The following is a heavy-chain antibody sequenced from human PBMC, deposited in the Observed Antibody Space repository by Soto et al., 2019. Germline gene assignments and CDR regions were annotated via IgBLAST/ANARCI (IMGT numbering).Heavy chain of an antibody. J-gene: IGHJ5*02. CDR2: IYYTGST. V-gene: IGHV4-30-4*01. D-gene: IGHD2-21*02. CDR3: VRTAREGAVAPHWFDR. CDR1: GASIRSTDYY. Sequence: LSLTCTVSGASIRSTDYYWSWIRQAPGKGLEWIGYIYYTGSTYYNPSLMSRLTISVDTSKNQFSLKLTSVTAAETAVYYCVRTAREGAVAPHWFDRWGQGTQVTVSS.